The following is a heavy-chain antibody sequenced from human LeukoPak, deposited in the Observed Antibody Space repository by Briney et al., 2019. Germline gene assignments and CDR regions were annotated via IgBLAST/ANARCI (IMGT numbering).Heavy chain of an antibody. CDR3: AKGSPRFYDILDY. J-gene: IGHJ4*02. Sequence: GGSLRLSCAASGFTFSNFGMHWARQAPGKGLEWVAVVSYDGSNKYYADSVKGRFSISRDNSKNTVYLQTNSLRAEDAAAYYCAKGSPRFYDILDYWGQGTLITVSS. CDR2: VSYDGSNK. CDR1: GFTFSNFG. D-gene: IGHD3-9*01. V-gene: IGHV3-30*18.